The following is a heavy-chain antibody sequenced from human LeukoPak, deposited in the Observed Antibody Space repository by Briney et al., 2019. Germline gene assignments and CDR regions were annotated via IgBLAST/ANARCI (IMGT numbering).Heavy chain of an antibody. CDR3: VAALSSSPPGDFAY. CDR1: RYIFSYYW. D-gene: IGHD6-19*01. V-gene: IGHV5-51*04. Sequence: GESPKISCKGSRYIFSYYWIGLVRQVPGKGLEWMGIVYPGDADTRYTPSFQGQLTISVAKQISIVSLPWLCLQASDSALYHFVAALSSSPPGDFAYWGQGTLVSVSS. CDR2: VYPGDADT. J-gene: IGHJ4*02.